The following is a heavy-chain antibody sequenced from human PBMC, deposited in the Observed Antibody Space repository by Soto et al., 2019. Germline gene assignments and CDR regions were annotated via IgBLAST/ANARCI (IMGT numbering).Heavy chain of an antibody. V-gene: IGHV4-59*12. CDR1: GGSISSYY. CDR2: IYYSGST. Sequence: SETLSLTCTVSGGSISSYYWSWIRQPPGKGLEWIGYIYYSGSTNYNPSLKSRVTISVDTSKNQFSLKLASVTAADTAVYYCARDKITGLFDYWGQGTLVTVSS. D-gene: IGHD2-8*02. CDR3: ARDKITGLFDY. J-gene: IGHJ4*02.